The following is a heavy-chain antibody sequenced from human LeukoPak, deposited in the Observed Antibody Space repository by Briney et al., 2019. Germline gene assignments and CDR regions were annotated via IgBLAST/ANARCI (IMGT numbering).Heavy chain of an antibody. V-gene: IGHV3-7*01. D-gene: IGHD6-6*01. CDR3: ARAYSSSRGAFDY. CDR2: IKQDGSEE. Sequence: GGSLRLSCAASGFTFSSYWMSWVRQAPGKGLEWVANIKQDGSEEYYVDSVKGRFTISRDNAKNSLYLQMNSLRAEDTAVYYCARAYSSSRGAFDYWGQGTLVTVSS. J-gene: IGHJ4*02. CDR1: GFTFSSYW.